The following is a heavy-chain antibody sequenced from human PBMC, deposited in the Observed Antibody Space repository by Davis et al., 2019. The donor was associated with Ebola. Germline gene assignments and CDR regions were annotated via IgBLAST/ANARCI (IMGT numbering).Heavy chain of an antibody. V-gene: IGHV4-4*07. CDR1: GVSISNHY. J-gene: IGHJ2*01. Sequence: SETLSLTCTVSGVSISNHYWSWVRQPAGKGLEWIGRIYSSGNTYYNPSLKSRVTMSLDTSKNQFSLNLNSVTAADTAVYYCARAVGYSSGWYFWYFDLWGRGTLVTVSS. D-gene: IGHD6-19*01. CDR2: IYSSGNT. CDR3: ARAVGYSSGWYFWYFDL.